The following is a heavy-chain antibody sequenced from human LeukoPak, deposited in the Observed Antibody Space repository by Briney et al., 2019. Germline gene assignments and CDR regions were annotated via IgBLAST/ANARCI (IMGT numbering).Heavy chain of an antibody. CDR3: ARLGDQTWFGELWAFDY. D-gene: IGHD3-10*01. J-gene: IGHJ4*02. CDR1: GGSISSYY. V-gene: IGHV4-59*08. CDR2: IYYSGST. Sequence: SETLSLTCTVSGGSISSYYWSWIRQPPGKGLEWIGYIYYSGSTNYNPSLKSRVTISVDTSKNQFSLKLSSVTAADTAVYYCARLGDQTWFGELWAFDYWGQGTLVTVSS.